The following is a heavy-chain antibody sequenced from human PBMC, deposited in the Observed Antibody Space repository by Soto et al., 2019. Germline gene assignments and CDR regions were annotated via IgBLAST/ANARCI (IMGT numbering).Heavy chain of an antibody. CDR2: IIPIFGTA. Sequence: QVQLVQSGAEVKKPGSSVKVSCKASGGTFSSYAISWVRQAPGQGLEWMGGIIPIFGTANYAQKFQGRVTITADKSTSTADMELSSLRSEDTAVYYCARDLGAGQYSSGWYGPWGQGTLVTVSS. J-gene: IGHJ5*02. V-gene: IGHV1-69*06. CDR1: GGTFSSYA. D-gene: IGHD6-19*01. CDR3: ARDLGAGQYSSGWYGP.